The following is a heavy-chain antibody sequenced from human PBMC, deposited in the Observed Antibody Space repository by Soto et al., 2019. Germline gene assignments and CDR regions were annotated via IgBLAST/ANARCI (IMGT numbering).Heavy chain of an antibody. D-gene: IGHD2-15*01. CDR2: ISGSGGST. CDR1: GFTFSSYA. J-gene: IGHJ4*02. CDR3: AKVVVVAVGSVDYFDY. Sequence: EVQLLESGGGLVQPGGSLRLSCAASGFTFSSYAMSWVRQAPGKGLEWVSAISGSGGSTYYADSVKGRFTISRDNSKNTLYLQMNSLRAEDTAVYYCAKVVVVAVGSVDYFDYWGQGTLVTVSS. V-gene: IGHV3-23*01.